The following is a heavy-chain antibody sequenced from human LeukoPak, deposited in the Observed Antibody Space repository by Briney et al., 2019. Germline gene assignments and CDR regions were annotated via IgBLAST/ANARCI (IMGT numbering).Heavy chain of an antibody. CDR1: GFTFSSYA. V-gene: IGHV3-23*01. D-gene: IGHD6-13*01. CDR2: ISGSGGST. J-gene: IGHJ5*02. Sequence: GGSLRLSCAASGFTFSSYAMSWVRQAPAKGLEWVSAISGSGGSTYYADSVKGRSTISRDNSKNTLYLQMNSLRSEDTAVYYCASCIAAAGTRGDWFDPWGQGTLVTVSS. CDR3: ASCIAAAGTRGDWFDP.